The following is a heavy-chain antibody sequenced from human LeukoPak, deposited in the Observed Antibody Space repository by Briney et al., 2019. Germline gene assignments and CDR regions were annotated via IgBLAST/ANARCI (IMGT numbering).Heavy chain of an antibody. CDR1: GGPFSGYY. J-gene: IGHJ4*02. Sequence: PSKTLSLTCAVYGGPFSGYYWSWIRQPPGKGLEWIGEINHSGSTNYNPSLKSRVTISVDTSKNQFSLKLSSVTAADTAVYYCASLAPIAVAGKPFDYWGQGTLVTVSS. D-gene: IGHD6-19*01. CDR2: INHSGST. V-gene: IGHV4-34*01. CDR3: ASLAPIAVAGKPFDY.